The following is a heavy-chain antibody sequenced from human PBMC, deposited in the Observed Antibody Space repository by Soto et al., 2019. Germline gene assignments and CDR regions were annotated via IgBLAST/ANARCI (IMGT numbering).Heavy chain of an antibody. CDR1: GGSISSSSYY. J-gene: IGHJ6*02. CDR3: ARHLRTRHPYYGYGMDV. Sequence: QLQLQESGPGLVKPSETLSLTCTVSGGSISSSSYYWGWIRQPPGKGLEWIGSIYYSGSTYYNPSLKSRVTISVDTSKNQFSLKLSSVTAADTAVYYCARHLRTRHPYYGYGMDVWGQGTTVTVSS. V-gene: IGHV4-39*01. CDR2: IYYSGST. D-gene: IGHD2-2*01.